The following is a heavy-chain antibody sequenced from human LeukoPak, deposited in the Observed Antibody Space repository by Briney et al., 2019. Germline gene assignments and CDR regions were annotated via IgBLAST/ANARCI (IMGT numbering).Heavy chain of an antibody. CDR2: INPNSGGT. V-gene: IGHV1-2*06. Sequence: ASVKVSCKASGYTFTSYYMHWVRQAPGQGLEWMGRINPNSGGTNYAQKFQGRVTMTRDTSISTAYMELSRLRSDDTAVYYCASVSWGSETRVYWGQGTLVTVSS. D-gene: IGHD7-27*01. CDR3: ASVSWGSETRVY. CDR1: GYTFTSYY. J-gene: IGHJ4*02.